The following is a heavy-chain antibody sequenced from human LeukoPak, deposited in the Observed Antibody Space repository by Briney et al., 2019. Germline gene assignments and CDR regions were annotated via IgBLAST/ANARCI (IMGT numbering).Heavy chain of an antibody. Sequence: PGGSLRLSCAASGFTFSGYWMHWVRQAPGKGLVWVSRINYDGSSIFYADSVKGRFTISRDNAKNTLYLQMNSLRADDTAVYYCARDLGDNPAADTDAFDLWGQGTMVTVSS. V-gene: IGHV3-74*01. J-gene: IGHJ3*01. D-gene: IGHD1-14*01. CDR2: INYDGSSI. CDR1: GFTFSGYW. CDR3: ARDLGDNPAADTDAFDL.